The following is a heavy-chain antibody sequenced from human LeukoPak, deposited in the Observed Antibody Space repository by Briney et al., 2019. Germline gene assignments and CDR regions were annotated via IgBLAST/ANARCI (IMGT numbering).Heavy chain of an antibody. CDR3: ARGSDFFDY. CDR2: INHSGST. CDR1: GGSFSGYY. Sequence: SETLSLTCAVYGGSFSGYYWSWIRQPPGKGLEWIGEINHSGSTNYNPSLKSRVTISVDTSKNQFSLKLSSVTAADTAVYYCARGSDFFDYWGQGTLVTVSS. J-gene: IGHJ4*02. V-gene: IGHV4-34*01.